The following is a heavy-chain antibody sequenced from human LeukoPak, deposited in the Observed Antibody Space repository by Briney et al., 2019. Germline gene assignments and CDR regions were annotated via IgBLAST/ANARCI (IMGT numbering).Heavy chain of an antibody. J-gene: IGHJ4*02. D-gene: IGHD3-3*01. Sequence: PSETLSLTCTVSGGSIRSSYYYWGWIRQPPGKGLEWIGYIYYSGSTNYNPSLKSRVTISVDTSKNQFSLKLSSVTAADTAVYYCARTYYDFWSYYFDYWGQGTLVTVSS. CDR1: GGSIRSSYYY. CDR2: IYYSGST. V-gene: IGHV4-61*05. CDR3: ARTYYDFWSYYFDY.